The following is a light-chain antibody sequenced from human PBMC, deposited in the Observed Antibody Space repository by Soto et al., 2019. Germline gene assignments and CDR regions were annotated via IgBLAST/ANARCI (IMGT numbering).Light chain of an antibody. CDR2: GAS. CDR3: QHYNNWPPEWT. CDR1: QSVSNN. J-gene: IGKJ1*01. V-gene: IGKV3-15*01. Sequence: EIVMTQSPATLSVSPGERATLSCRASQSVSNNLAWYQQKPGQAPRLLIYGASTRATGVPARFSGSVSGTEFTLTISSLQSEDSAVYSCQHYNNWPPEWTFGQGTKVEIK.